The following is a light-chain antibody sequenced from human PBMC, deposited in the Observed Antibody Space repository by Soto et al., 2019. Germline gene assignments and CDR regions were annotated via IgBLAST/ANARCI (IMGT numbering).Light chain of an antibody. Sequence: QSALTQPASVSGSPGQSITISCTGTSSDVGGYDYVSWYQQHPGKAPKLMIYDVINRPSGVSHRFSGSKSGNTASLTISGLQAEDEADYYCSSYASSRDVVFGGGTKLTVL. V-gene: IGLV2-14*01. CDR2: DVI. J-gene: IGLJ2*01. CDR3: SSYASSRDVV. CDR1: SSDVGGYDY.